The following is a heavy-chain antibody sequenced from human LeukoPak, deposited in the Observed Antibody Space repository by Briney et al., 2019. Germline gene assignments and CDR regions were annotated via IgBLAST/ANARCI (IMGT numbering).Heavy chain of an antibody. CDR2: IYYSGST. D-gene: IGHD2-21*02. CDR1: GGSISSYY. V-gene: IGHV4-59*01. CDR3: ARDAYCGGDCYGHFDY. J-gene: IGHJ4*02. Sequence: PSETLSLTCTVSGGSISSYYWSWIRQPPGKGLEWIGYIYYSGSTNYNPSLKSRVTISVDTSKNQFSLKLSSVTAADTAVYYCARDAYCGGDCYGHFDYWGQGTLVTVSS.